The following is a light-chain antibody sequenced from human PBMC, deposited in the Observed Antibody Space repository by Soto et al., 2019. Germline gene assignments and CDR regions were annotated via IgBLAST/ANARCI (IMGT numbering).Light chain of an antibody. V-gene: IGKV1-39*01. CDR1: QSINTN. Sequence: DIQMTQSPSSRSAPVGERATITCRASQSINTNLNWYQQKPGTVPKLLIYAASRLQSWVPSRFSGSGSGTDFTLTISSLQPEDFATYYCQQSYYSRTFGQGTKVDI. J-gene: IGKJ1*01. CDR2: AAS. CDR3: QQSYYSRT.